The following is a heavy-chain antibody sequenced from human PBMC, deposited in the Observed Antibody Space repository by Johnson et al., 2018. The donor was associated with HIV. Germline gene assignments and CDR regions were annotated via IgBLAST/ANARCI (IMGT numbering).Heavy chain of an antibody. CDR3: ATVWRNEGRHAFDV. V-gene: IGHV3-20*04. CDR2: INWNGGST. J-gene: IGHJ3*01. CDR1: GFTFDDYD. D-gene: IGHD1-1*01. Sequence: VQLVESGGGVIRPGGSLRLSCAASGFTFDDYDMSWVRQAPGMGLEWVSGINWNGGSTGYADSVKGRFTISRDNAKNSLYLQMNSLRAEDTAVYFCATVWRNEGRHAFDVWGQGTMVTVSS.